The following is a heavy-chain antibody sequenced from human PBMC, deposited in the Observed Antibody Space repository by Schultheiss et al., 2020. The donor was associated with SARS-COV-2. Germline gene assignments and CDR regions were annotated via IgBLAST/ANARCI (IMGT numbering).Heavy chain of an antibody. CDR1: GGSISSGGYY. V-gene: IGHV4-31*03. CDR2: IYYSGST. D-gene: IGHD3-16*02. CDR3: ARTRGVIVTYWYFDL. Sequence: SQTLSLTCTVSGGSISSGGYYWSWIRQHPGKGLEWIGYIYYSGSTYYNPSLKSRVTISVDTSKNQFSLKLSSVTAADTAVYYCARTRGVIVTYWYFDLWGRGTLVTVSS. J-gene: IGHJ2*01.